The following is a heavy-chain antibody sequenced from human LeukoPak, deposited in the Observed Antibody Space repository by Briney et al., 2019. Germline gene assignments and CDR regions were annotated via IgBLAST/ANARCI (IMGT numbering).Heavy chain of an antibody. CDR2: IKQDGSEK. D-gene: IGHD4-17*01. V-gene: IGHV3-7*01. CDR3: ARDPATTVTTYAY. J-gene: IGHJ4*02. Sequence: GSLRFSCAASGFTFSSYSMNWVRQAPGKGLEWVANIKQDGSEKYYVDSVKGRFTISRDNAKNSLYLQMNSLRPEDTAVYYCARDPATTVTTYAYWGQGTLVTVSS. CDR1: GFTFSSYS.